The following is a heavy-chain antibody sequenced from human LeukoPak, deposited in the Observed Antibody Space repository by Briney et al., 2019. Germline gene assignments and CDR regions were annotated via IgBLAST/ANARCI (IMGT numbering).Heavy chain of an antibody. V-gene: IGHV4-30-2*01. Sequence: SQTLSFTCAVSGGSISSGGYSWSWIRQPPGKGLEWIGYIYHSGSTYYNPSLKSRVTISVDRSKNQFSLKLSSVTAAYTAVYYCARRLKADMITFGGVIVTANWFDPWGQGTLVTVSS. D-gene: IGHD3-16*02. CDR1: GGSISSGGYS. CDR3: ARRLKADMITFGGVIVTANWFDP. J-gene: IGHJ5*02. CDR2: IYHSGST.